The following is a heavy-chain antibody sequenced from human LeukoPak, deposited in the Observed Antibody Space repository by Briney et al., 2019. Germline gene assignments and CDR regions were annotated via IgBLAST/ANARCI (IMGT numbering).Heavy chain of an antibody. J-gene: IGHJ4*02. CDR3: VSFYETY. CDR2: IGGSGDFT. V-gene: IGHV3-23*01. CDR1: GFTFSSYV. Sequence: GGSLRLSCAASGFTFSSYVMSWVRQAPGKGLEWVSVIGGSGDFTYYADSVKGRFTISKDNAKNTVYLQMNNLRAEDTAVYYCVSFYETYWGRGTLVTVSS. D-gene: IGHD2/OR15-2a*01.